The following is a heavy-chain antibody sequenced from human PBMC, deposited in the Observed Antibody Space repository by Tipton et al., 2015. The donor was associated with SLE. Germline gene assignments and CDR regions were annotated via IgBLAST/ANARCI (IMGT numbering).Heavy chain of an antibody. V-gene: IGHV4-59*01. CDR3: AGGVEGGVYNYFYCMYV. CDR2: IYYSGSS. Sequence: TLSLTCTVSGDSITYYYWNWIRQPTGKGLEWIGHIYYSGSSNHNPSLKSRVTILVDTPKNQFSLKLSSVTAADTAVYYCAGGVEGGVYNYFYCMYVWGKGTTVTVSS. J-gene: IGHJ6*03. D-gene: IGHD3-3*01. CDR1: GDSITYYY.